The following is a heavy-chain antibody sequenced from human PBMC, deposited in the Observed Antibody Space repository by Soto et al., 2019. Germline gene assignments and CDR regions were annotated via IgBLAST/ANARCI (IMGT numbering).Heavy chain of an antibody. CDR2: IYYSGST. CDR3: ARSRAAWFDP. CDR1: GGSVSSGSYY. V-gene: IGHV4-61*01. Sequence: SETLSLTCTVSGGSVSSGSYYWSWIRQPPGKGLEWIGHIYYSGSTNYNPSLKSRVTISVDTSKNQFSLKLSSVTAADTAVYYCARSRAAWFDPWGQGTLVTVSS. J-gene: IGHJ5*02. D-gene: IGHD6-13*01.